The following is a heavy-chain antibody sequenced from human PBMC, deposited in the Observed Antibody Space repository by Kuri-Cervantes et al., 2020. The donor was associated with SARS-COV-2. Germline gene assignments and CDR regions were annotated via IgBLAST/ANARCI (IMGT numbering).Heavy chain of an antibody. D-gene: IGHD4-17*01. CDR3: TREDDYIDLELGFDY. Sequence: GESLKISCAASGFTFSSYAMHWVRQAPGKGLEWVGFIRSKAHGGTTEYAASVKGRFTISRDDSKSIASLQMNSLKTEDTAVYYCTREDDYIDLELGFDYWGQGTLGTVSS. CDR2: IRSKAHGGTT. J-gene: IGHJ4*02. V-gene: IGHV3-49*04. CDR1: GFTFSSYA.